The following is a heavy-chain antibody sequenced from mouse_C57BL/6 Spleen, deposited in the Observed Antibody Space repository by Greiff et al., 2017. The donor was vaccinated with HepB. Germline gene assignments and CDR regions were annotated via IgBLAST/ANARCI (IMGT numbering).Heavy chain of an antibody. V-gene: IGHV1-19*01. CDR2: INPYNGGT. CDR1: GYTFTDYY. J-gene: IGHJ2*01. Sequence: EVKLMESGPVLVKPGASVKMSCKASGYTFTDYYMNWVKQSHGKSLEWIGVINPYNGGTSYNQKFKGKATLTVDKSSSTAYMELNSLTSEDSAVYYCARGGYDGDGYYFDYWGQGTTLTVSS. CDR3: ARGGYDGDGYYFDY. D-gene: IGHD2-2*01.